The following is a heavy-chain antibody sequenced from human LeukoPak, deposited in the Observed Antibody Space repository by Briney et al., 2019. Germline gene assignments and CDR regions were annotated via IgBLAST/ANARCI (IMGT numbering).Heavy chain of an antibody. CDR1: GYTFTGYY. CDR2: INPNSGGT. J-gene: IGHJ4*02. V-gene: IGHV1-2*02. Sequence: ASVKVSCKASGYTFTGYYMHWVRQAPGQGLEWMGWINPNSGGTNYAQKFQGRVTMTRDTSISTAYMELSRLRSDDTAVYYCAREGFEMATIKGHDYWGQGTLVTVSS. D-gene: IGHD5-24*01. CDR3: AREGFEMATIKGHDY.